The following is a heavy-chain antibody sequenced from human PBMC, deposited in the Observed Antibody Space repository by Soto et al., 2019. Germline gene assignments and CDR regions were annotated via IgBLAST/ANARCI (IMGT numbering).Heavy chain of an antibody. V-gene: IGHV3-53*01. CDR2: IYSGGYT. J-gene: IGHJ4*02. D-gene: IGHD3-10*01. CDR1: GFTVSNNY. CDR3: APRPGGGGY. Sequence: EVQLVESGGGLIQPGGSLRLSCAVSGFTVSNNYMSWVRQAPGKGLEGVSVIYSGGYTAYGDSVKGRFTISRDNSKNTINLKMKALEPDAPAFFYWAPRPGGGGYWGQGTLVTVSS.